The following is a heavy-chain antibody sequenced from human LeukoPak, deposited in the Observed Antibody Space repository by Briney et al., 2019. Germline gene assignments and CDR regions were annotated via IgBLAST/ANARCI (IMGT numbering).Heavy chain of an antibody. J-gene: IGHJ4*02. V-gene: IGHV1-69*13. D-gene: IGHD3-10*01. Sequence: SVKVSCKASGGTFSSYAFSWVRQAPGQGLEWMGGIIPIFGTANYAQKFQGRVTITADESTSTAYMELSSLRSEDTAVYYCAREKYYYYGSGSFSYFDYWGQGTLVTVSS. CDR3: AREKYYYYGSGSFSYFDY. CDR2: IIPIFGTA. CDR1: GGTFSSYA.